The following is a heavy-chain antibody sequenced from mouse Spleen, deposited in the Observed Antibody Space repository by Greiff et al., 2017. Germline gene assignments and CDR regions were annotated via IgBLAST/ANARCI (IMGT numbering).Heavy chain of an antibody. CDR1: GYTFTDYE. Sequence: QVQLQQSGAELVRPGASVTLSCKASGYTFTDYEMHWVKQTPVHGLEWIGAIDPETGGTAYNQKFKGKAILTADKSSSTAYMELRSLTSEDSAVYYCTRSDGYPWFAYWGQGTLVTVSA. CDR3: TRSDGYPWFAY. D-gene: IGHD2-3*01. V-gene: IGHV1-15*01. CDR2: IDPETGGT. J-gene: IGHJ3*01.